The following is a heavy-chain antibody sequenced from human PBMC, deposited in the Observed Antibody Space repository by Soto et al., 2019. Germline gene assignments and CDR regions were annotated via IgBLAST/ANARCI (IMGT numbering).Heavy chain of an antibody. J-gene: IGHJ5*02. CDR3: AREGPPDIAWFDP. CDR1: GGTFSIYT. CDR2: GSA. D-gene: IGHD2-15*01. Sequence: QVQLVQSGAEVKKPGSSVKVSCKASGGTFSIYTISWVRQAPGQGLEWMGGSANSAQKFQGRLTVTADESTSTVYVELSSLTSENTAVYYCAREGPPDIAWFDPWGQGTQVSVSS. V-gene: IGHV1-69*01.